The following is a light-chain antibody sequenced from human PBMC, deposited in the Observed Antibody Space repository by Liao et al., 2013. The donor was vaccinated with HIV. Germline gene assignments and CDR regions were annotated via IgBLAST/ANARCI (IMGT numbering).Light chain of an antibody. V-gene: IGLV3-9*01. Sequence: YVLTQPPSVSAALGVTAKITCGGNNIGIKNVHWYQQKPGQSPVLVIFQDRKRPSGIPERFSGSNSGNLATLTISESQALDEADYYCQAWDSNTVVFGGGTKLTVL. CDR3: QAWDSNTVV. CDR1: NIGIKN. J-gene: IGLJ3*02. CDR2: QDR.